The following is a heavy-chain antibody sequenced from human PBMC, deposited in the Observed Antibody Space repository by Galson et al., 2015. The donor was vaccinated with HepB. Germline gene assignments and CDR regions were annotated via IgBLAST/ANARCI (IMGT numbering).Heavy chain of an antibody. CDR3: ARQTYYYDSSGYYYRDY. D-gene: IGHD3-22*01. Sequence: SVKVSCKASGGTFSSYAISWVRQAPGQGLEWMGGIIPIFGTANYAQKFQGRVTITADESTSTAYMELSSLRSEDTAVYYCARQTYYYDSSGYYYRDYWGQGTLVTVSS. V-gene: IGHV1-69*13. CDR2: IIPIFGTA. J-gene: IGHJ4*02. CDR1: GGTFSSYA.